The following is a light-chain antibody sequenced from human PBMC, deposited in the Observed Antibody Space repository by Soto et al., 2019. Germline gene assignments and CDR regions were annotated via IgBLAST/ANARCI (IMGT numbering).Light chain of an antibody. CDR1: QAISNS. Sequence: DIQMTQSPSSLSASMVDRVAITCRASQAISNSVAWYQQKPGKPPQTLIYAASTLQSGGPSRFSGSGSGTDVTLTISGRQPEDLATYYCQSYNTARPTFGQGTRLEIK. V-gene: IGKV1-27*01. CDR3: QSYNTARPT. J-gene: IGKJ5*01. CDR2: AAS.